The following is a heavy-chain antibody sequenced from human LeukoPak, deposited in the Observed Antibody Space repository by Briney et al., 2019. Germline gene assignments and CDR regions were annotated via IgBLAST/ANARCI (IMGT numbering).Heavy chain of an antibody. CDR1: GGSISSSSYY. J-gene: IGHJ4*02. Sequence: SETQSLTCTVSGGSISSSSYYWGWIRQPPGKGLEWIGSIYYSGSTYYNPSLKSRVTISVDTSKNQFSLKLSSVTAADTAVYYCARGAGDYWGQGTLVTVSS. CDR3: ARGAGDY. CDR2: IYYSGST. V-gene: IGHV4-39*07. D-gene: IGHD6-19*01.